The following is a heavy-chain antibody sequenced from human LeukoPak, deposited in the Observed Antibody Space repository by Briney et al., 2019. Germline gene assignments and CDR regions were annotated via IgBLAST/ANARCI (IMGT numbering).Heavy chain of an antibody. J-gene: IGHJ4*02. V-gene: IGHV1-8*01. CDR2: MNPNSGNT. Sequence: ASVKVSCKASGYTFTSYAINWVRQATGQGLEWMGWMNPNSGNTGYAQRFQGRVTMTRNTSISTAYMELSSLRSEDTAVYYCARGGYSGYDGDYWGQGTLVTVSS. D-gene: IGHD5-12*01. CDR3: ARGGYSGYDGDY. CDR1: GYTFTSYA.